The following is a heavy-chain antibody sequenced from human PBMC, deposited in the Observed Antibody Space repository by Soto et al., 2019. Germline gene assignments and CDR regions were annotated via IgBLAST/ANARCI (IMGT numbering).Heavy chain of an antibody. Sequence: GASVKVSCKASGYTFTTSDIIWVRQAAGQGLEWMGWMNPYNGNTGYAQKFQGRVTMTRNTSIATAYMELSSLRSEDTAVYYCAIVKVQLWTNYWYYGMDVWGQGTTVTVSS. D-gene: IGHD5-18*01. CDR1: GYTFTTSD. V-gene: IGHV1-8*01. J-gene: IGHJ6*02. CDR3: AIVKVQLWTNYWYYGMDV. CDR2: MNPYNGNT.